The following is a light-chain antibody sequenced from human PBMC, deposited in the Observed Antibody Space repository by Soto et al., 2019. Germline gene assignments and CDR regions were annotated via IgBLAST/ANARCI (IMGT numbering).Light chain of an antibody. V-gene: IGKV3-15*01. CDR1: QSVSSN. CDR3: QQYNNWPPLT. CDR2: GAS. Sequence: ETVMTQSPASLSVSPGESATLSCRASQSVSSNLAWYQQKPGQAPRLLIYGASTRATAIPARVRGSGSVTEFTRTISSLQAEDFAVYYCQQYNNWPPLTFGGATKVEIK. J-gene: IGKJ4*01.